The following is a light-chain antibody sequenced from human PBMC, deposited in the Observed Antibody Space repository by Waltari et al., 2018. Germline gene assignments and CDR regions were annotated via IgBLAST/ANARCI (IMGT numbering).Light chain of an antibody. CDR2: DTS. CDR3: QQYNDWLPLT. CDR1: KSVSIN. J-gene: IGKJ4*01. Sequence: EIVMTQSPATLSVSPGESATLSCRASKSVSINLAWYQQKPGQAPRLLIFDTSTRATGIPARFSGSGSGTDFTLTISSLQSEDFAVYYCQQYNDWLPLTFGGGTKVEI. V-gene: IGKV3-15*01.